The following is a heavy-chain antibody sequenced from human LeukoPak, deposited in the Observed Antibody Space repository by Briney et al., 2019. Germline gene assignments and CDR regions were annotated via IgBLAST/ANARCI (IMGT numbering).Heavy chain of an antibody. J-gene: IGHJ5*02. Sequence: PGGSLRLSCAASGFTFSSYAMHWVRQAPGKGLEWVAVISYDGSNKYYADSVKGRFTISRDNSKNTLYLQMNSLRAEDTAVYYCARAAPRGPIAARRGPTNNWFDPWGQGTLVTVSS. CDR3: ARAAPRGPIAARRGPTNNWFDP. V-gene: IGHV3-30-3*01. CDR2: ISYDGSNK. CDR1: GFTFSSYA. D-gene: IGHD6-6*01.